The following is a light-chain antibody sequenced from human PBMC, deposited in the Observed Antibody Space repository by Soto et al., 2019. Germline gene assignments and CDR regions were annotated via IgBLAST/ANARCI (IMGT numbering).Light chain of an antibody. CDR3: ISYTVSRSYV. CDR2: NVI. V-gene: IGLV2-14*01. Sequence: LIQPASVSVSPGQSITISCSGTSSDIGTYDHVAWFQQFPGKTPKLVIYNVIDRPSGVSYRFSGSKSGNTASLTISRLQADDEADYYCISYTVSRSYVFGTGTKVTVL. CDR1: SSDIGTYDH. J-gene: IGLJ1*01.